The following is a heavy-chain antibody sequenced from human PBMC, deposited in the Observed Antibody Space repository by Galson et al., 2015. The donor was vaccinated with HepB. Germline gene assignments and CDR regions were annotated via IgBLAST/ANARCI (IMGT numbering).Heavy chain of an antibody. D-gene: IGHD2-8*01. CDR1: GGSISSGGYY. Sequence: TLSLTCTVSGGSISSGGYYWSWIRQHPGKGLEWIGYIYYSGSTYYNPSLKSRVTISVDTSKNQFSLKLSSVTAADTAVYYCARVLRGGNWFDPWGQGTLVTVSS. CDR2: IYYSGST. CDR3: ARVLRGGNWFDP. J-gene: IGHJ5*02. V-gene: IGHV4-31*03.